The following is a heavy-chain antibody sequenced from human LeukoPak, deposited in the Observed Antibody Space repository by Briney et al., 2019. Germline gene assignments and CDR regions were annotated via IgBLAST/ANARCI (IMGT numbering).Heavy chain of an antibody. Sequence: SQTLPLTCTVYGGSISSGDYYWSWIRQPPGKGLEWIGYIYYSGSTYYNPSLKSRVTISVDTSKNQFSLKLSSVTAADTAVYYCARAHCSSTSCPTRLYYYYMDVWGKGTTVTVSS. CDR2: IYYSGST. V-gene: IGHV4-30-4*08. D-gene: IGHD2-2*01. CDR1: GGSISSGDYY. CDR3: ARAHCSSTSCPTRLYYYYMDV. J-gene: IGHJ6*03.